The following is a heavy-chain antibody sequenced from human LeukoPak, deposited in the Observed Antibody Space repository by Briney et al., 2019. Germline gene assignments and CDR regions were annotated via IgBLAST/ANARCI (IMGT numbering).Heavy chain of an antibody. Sequence: ASVKVSCKASGYTFTGHYMHWVRQAPGQGLEWMGWINSDSGGTKYAQKFQGSVIMTRVTSISTAYMELSRLKSDNTVVYYCARGRVHSWSDAFDIWGQGTTVTVSS. CDR3: ARGRVHSWSDAFDI. CDR2: INSDSGGT. D-gene: IGHD1-1*01. J-gene: IGHJ3*02. V-gene: IGHV1-2*02. CDR1: GYTFTGHY.